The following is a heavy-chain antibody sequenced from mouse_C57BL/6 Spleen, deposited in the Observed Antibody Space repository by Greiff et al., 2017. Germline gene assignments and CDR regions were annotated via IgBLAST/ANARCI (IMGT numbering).Heavy chain of an antibody. CDR1: GFTFSDYG. CDR3: ANYYGSRAMDY. V-gene: IGHV5-17*01. J-gene: IGHJ4*01. CDR2: ISSGSSTI. D-gene: IGHD1-1*01. Sequence: EVQGVESGGGLVKPGGSLKLSCAASGFTFSDYGMHWVRQAPEKGLEWVAYISSGSSTIYYADTVKGRFTISRDNAKNTLFLQMTSLRSEDTAMYYCANYYGSRAMDYWGQGTSVTVSS.